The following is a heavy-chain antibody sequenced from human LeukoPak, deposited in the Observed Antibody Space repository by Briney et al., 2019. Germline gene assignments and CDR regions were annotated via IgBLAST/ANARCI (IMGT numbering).Heavy chain of an antibody. CDR3: ARFAYYYDSGSYYKTYLDY. V-gene: IGHV4-4*02. CDR1: GGSISNTNW. CDR2: IFHSGST. Sequence: SGTLSLTCDVSGGSISNTNWWSWVRQPPGQGLEWIGEIFHSGSTNYNPSLKSRVTMSVDKSKNQFSLKLSSVTAADTAVYYCARFAYYYDSGSYYKTYLDYWGQGTLVTVSS. J-gene: IGHJ4*02. D-gene: IGHD3-10*01.